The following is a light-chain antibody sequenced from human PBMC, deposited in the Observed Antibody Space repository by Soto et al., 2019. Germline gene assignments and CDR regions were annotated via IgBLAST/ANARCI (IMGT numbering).Light chain of an antibody. Sequence: EVVLTQSPGTLSLSPGERATLSCRASQSVSRSYLAWYQQKPGQAPRLLIYGASSRAAGVPDRFSGSGSGTDFTLTISRLEPEDFAVYSCQQYGSPPWTFGQGTKVDIK. CDR2: GAS. J-gene: IGKJ1*01. CDR3: QQYGSPPWT. CDR1: QSVSRSY. V-gene: IGKV3-20*01.